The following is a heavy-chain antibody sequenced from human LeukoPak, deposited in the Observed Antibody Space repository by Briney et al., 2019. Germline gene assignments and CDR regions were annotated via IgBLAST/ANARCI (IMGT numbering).Heavy chain of an antibody. V-gene: IGHV4-61*01. CDR2: IYYSGFT. CDR1: GGSISSGSYY. J-gene: IGHJ5*02. Sequence: SETLSLTCTVSGGSISSGSYYWSWIRQPPGKGLEWIGYIYYSGFTYYNPSLKSRVTVSVDTSKNQFSLKLSSVTAADTAVYYCARSYGSGSSNWFDPWGQGTLVTVSS. CDR3: ARSYGSGSSNWFDP. D-gene: IGHD3-10*01.